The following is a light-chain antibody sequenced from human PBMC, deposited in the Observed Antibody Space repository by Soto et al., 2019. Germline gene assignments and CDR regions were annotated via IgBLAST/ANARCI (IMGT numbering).Light chain of an antibody. V-gene: IGKV1-5*01. CDR3: QQSDTYPLT. Sequence: DIQMTQSPSTLSASVGDTVTVTCRASQSVSAWLAWYQQKPGKAPKLLIYDASNLESGVPSRFSGSGSGTEFTLTISSLQADDFATYYCQQSDTYPLTFGQGTRLEI. CDR2: DAS. J-gene: IGKJ5*01. CDR1: QSVSAW.